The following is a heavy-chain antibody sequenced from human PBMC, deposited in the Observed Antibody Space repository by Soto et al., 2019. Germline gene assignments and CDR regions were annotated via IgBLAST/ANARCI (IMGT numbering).Heavy chain of an antibody. CDR2: ISWNSGSI. J-gene: IGHJ3*02. CDR1: GFTFDDYA. CDR3: AKDQSGWYDSAAFDI. D-gene: IGHD6-19*01. V-gene: IGHV3-9*01. Sequence: GGSLRLSCAASGFTFDDYAMHWVRQAPGKGLEWVSGISWNSGSIGYTDSVKGRFTISRDNAKNSLYLQMNSLRAEDTALYYCAKDQSGWYDSAAFDIWGQGTMVTVSS.